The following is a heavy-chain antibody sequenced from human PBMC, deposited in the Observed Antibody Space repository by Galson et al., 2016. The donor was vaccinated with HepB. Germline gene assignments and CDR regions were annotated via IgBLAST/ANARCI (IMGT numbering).Heavy chain of an antibody. Sequence: ETLSLTCAVSGGSINSDVWCSWVRQPPGKGLEWIGEIYRSGTANYNPSLKSRFVISLDKSKNQFSLTVNSVTAADTAVYYSAGGKLATGWGYWGQGTLVIVSS. CDR2: IYRSGTA. CDR1: GGSINSDVW. J-gene: IGHJ4*02. D-gene: IGHD4-23*01. V-gene: IGHV4-4*02. CDR3: AGGKLATGWGY.